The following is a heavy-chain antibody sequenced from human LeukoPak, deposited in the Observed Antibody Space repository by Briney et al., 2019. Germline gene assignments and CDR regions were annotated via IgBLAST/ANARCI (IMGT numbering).Heavy chain of an antibody. CDR3: VSGIATTPFDY. D-gene: IGHD2-15*01. V-gene: IGHV3-64D*09. CDR1: GFTLSSYA. Sequence: GGSPRLSCSGSGFTLSSYAMYWVRQAPGKGLEYVSGISSNGGSTFYADSVKGRFTISRDNSKNTLFLQLNSPRAEDTAVYYCVSGIATTPFDYWGQGTLVTVSS. CDR2: ISSNGGST. J-gene: IGHJ4*02.